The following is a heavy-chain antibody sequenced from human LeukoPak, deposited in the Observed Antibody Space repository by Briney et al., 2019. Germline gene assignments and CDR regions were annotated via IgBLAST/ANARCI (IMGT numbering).Heavy chain of an antibody. V-gene: IGHV3-73*01. CDR3: TKARDGYNYGDFDY. Sequence: PGESLRLSCAASGLVFTTAWMIWVRQASGKGLEWVGRIRSKANSYATAYAASVKGRFTISRDDSKNTAYLQMNSLKTEDTAVYYCTKARDGYNYGDFDYWGQGTLVTVSS. D-gene: IGHD5-24*01. J-gene: IGHJ4*02. CDR1: GLVFTTAW. CDR2: IRSKANSYAT.